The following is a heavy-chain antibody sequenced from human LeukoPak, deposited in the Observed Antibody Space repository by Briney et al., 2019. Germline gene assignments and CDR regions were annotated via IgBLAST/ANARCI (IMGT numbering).Heavy chain of an antibody. Sequence: GASVKVSCKASGYTFTSYDINWVRQATGQGLEWMGWMNPNSCNTDYAQKFQGRVSMTRNPSISTAYMELSSLRSEDTAVYYCARGYCSGGSCDSRVDAFDIWGQGTMVTVSS. D-gene: IGHD2-15*01. CDR3: ARGYCSGGSCDSRVDAFDI. CDR2: MNPNSCNT. CDR1: GYTFTSYD. V-gene: IGHV1-8*01. J-gene: IGHJ3*02.